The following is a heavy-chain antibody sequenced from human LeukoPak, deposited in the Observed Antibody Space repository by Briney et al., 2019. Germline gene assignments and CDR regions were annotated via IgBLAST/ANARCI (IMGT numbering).Heavy chain of an antibody. V-gene: IGHV3-48*04. Sequence: GGSLRLSCAASGFTFSSYSMNWVRQAPGKGLEWVSYISSSSSTIYYADSVKGRFTISRDNAKNSLYLQMNSLRAEDTAVYYCARDSPRFSIVGATGYWGQGTLVTVST. CDR2: ISSSSSTI. CDR1: GFTFSSYS. J-gene: IGHJ4*02. CDR3: ARDSPRFSIVGATGY. D-gene: IGHD1-26*01.